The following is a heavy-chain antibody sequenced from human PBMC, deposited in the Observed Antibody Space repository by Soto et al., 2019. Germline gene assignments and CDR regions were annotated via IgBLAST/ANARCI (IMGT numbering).Heavy chain of an antibody. V-gene: IGHV3-30*03. Sequence: GGSLRLSCAASGFTFSSYGMHWVRQAPGKGLEWVAVISYDGSNKYYADSVKGRFTISRDNSKNTLYLQMNSLRAEDTAVYYCASPSYYDSSGYYHYWGQGTLVTVSS. D-gene: IGHD3-22*01. J-gene: IGHJ4*02. CDR2: ISYDGSNK. CDR1: GFTFSSYG. CDR3: ASPSYYDSSGYYHY.